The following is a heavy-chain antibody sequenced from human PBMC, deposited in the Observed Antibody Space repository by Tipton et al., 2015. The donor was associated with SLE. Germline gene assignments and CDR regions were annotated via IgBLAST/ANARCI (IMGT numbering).Heavy chain of an antibody. Sequence: TLSLTCAVYGGPFSGYYWTWIRQPPGKGPEWIGEINHGGNTNYNPSLKSRVTISVDTSKNKFSLKLSSVTAADTAVYYCARDIGLLWFGELEGSGAFDIWSQGTMVTVSS. D-gene: IGHD3-10*01. CDR2: INHGGNT. CDR3: ARDIGLLWFGELEGSGAFDI. V-gene: IGHV4-34*01. J-gene: IGHJ3*02. CDR1: GGPFSGYY.